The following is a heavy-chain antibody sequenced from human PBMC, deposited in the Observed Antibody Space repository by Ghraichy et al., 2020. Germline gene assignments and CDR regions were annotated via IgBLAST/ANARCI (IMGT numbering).Heavy chain of an antibody. Sequence: SQTLSLTCAVYGGDFSGYYWSWIRQPPGKGLEWIGEINHSGSTNYNPSLKSRVTISVDTSKNQFSLKLSSVTAADTAVYYCARGLGIQLWLRRDWFDPWGQGTLVTVSS. V-gene: IGHV4-34*01. CDR1: GGDFSGYY. CDR3: ARGLGIQLWLRRDWFDP. J-gene: IGHJ5*02. CDR2: INHSGST. D-gene: IGHD5-18*01.